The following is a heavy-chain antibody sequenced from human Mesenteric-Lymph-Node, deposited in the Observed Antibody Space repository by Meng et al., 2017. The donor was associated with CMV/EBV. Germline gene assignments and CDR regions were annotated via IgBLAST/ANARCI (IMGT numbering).Heavy chain of an antibody. CDR3: ANPVRIDS. CDR2: ISDTGDKT. Sequence: GGSLRLSCAASGFIFRAYAMSWVRQAPGKGLEWLSGISDTGDKTYYADFVKGRFTISRDNSKNTVYLQMNSLRAGDTVVYYCANPVRIDSWGQGTLVTVSS. D-gene: IGHD2-2*01. J-gene: IGHJ4*02. V-gene: IGHV3-23*01. CDR1: GFIFRAYA.